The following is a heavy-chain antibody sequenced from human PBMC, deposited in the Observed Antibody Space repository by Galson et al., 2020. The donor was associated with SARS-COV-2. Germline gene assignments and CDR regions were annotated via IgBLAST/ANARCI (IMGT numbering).Heavy chain of an antibody. D-gene: IGHD1-1*01. CDR1: GLPFSAHA. CDR3: ARAPGTGMDV. V-gene: IGHV3-30-3*01. CDR2: ISSDGSNI. J-gene: IGHJ6*02. Sequence: TGGSLRLSCAASGLPFSAHAMHWVRQPPGKGLEWVAVISSDGSNIYYADSVRGRFTISRDNSKNTLYLQMNSLRAEDTAVYYCARAPGTGMDVWGQGTTVTVSS.